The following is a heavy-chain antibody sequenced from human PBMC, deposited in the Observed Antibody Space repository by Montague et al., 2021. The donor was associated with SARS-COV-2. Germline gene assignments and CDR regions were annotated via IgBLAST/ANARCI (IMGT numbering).Heavy chain of an antibody. V-gene: IGHV4-59*01. J-gene: IGHJ4*02. CDR2: IHYTGST. Sequence: SETLSLTCSVSDDSITSYYWSWIRQPPGTGLEWIGYIHYTGSTNYNASLKTPVTISIDTSKNQFSLRLNSVTAADTAVYYCARGNYLDYWGQGTLVIVSS. CDR1: DDSITSYY. CDR3: ARGNYLDY.